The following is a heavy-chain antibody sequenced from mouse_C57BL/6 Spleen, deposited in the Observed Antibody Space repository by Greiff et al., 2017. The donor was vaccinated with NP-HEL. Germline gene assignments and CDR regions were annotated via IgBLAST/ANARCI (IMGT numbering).Heavy chain of an antibody. D-gene: IGHD4-1*01. CDR2: IYPGDGDT. V-gene: IGHV1-80*01. J-gene: IGHJ3*01. CDR3: AKGGLGGFAY. CDR1: GYAFSSYW. Sequence: VMLVESGAELVKPGASVKISCKASGYAFSSYWMNWVKQRPGKGLEWIGQIYPGDGDTNYNGKFKGKATLTADKSSSTAYMQLSSLTSEDSAVYFCAKGGLGGFAYWGQGTLVTVSA.